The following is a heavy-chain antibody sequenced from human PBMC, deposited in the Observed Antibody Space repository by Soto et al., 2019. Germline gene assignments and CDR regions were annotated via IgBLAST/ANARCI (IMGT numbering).Heavy chain of an antibody. CDR3: VRDRGNPDSFVI. Sequence: PGGSLRLSCAASGFTFSPCWMHWVRQAPGKGLEWVSHMNSDGSTTLYADSVKGRFTISRDNAKNTLYLQMNSLRAEDTAVYYWVRDRGNPDSFVIWAKGTVV. CDR1: GFTFSPCW. D-gene: IGHD3-10*01. CDR2: MNSDGSTT. V-gene: IGHV3-74*01. J-gene: IGHJ3*02.